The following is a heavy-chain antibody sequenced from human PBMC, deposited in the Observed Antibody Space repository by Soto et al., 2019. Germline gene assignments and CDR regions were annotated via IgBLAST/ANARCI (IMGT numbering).Heavy chain of an antibody. Sequence: PGGSLRLSCAASGFTFSSYGMHWVRQAPGKGLGWVAVIWYDGSNKYYADSVKGRFTISRDNSKNTLYLQMNSLRAEDTAVYYCARIYYDSSGYYLPDWGQGTLVTVSS. CDR1: GFTFSSYG. V-gene: IGHV3-33*01. CDR2: IWYDGSNK. CDR3: ARIYYDSSGYYLPD. D-gene: IGHD3-22*01. J-gene: IGHJ4*02.